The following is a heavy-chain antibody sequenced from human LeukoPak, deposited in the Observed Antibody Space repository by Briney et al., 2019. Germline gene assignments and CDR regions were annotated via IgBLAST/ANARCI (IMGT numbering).Heavy chain of an antibody. CDR3: AREEECRGGSCREYYYYRDV. Sequence: ASVKVSCKASGGTFSSYAISWVRQAPGQGLDWMARIIPIFGTANYAQKFQGRVTITTDESTSTAYMELSRLRSEDTAVYYCAREEECRGGSCREYYYYRDVWGKGTTVTVSS. D-gene: IGHD2-15*01. CDR2: IIPIFGTA. CDR1: GGTFSSYA. J-gene: IGHJ6*03. V-gene: IGHV1-69*05.